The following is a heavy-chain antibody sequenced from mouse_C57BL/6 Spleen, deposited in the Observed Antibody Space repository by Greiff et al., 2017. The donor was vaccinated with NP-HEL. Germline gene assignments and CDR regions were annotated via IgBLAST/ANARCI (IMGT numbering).Heavy chain of an antibody. D-gene: IGHD3-2*02. J-gene: IGHJ4*01. CDR3: ARWAQAGAMDY. Sequence: VQLQQSGPELVKPGASVKISCKASGYSFTGYFMNWVMQSPGKSLEWIGRINPYNGDTFYNQKFKGKATLTVDKSSSTAHMELRSLTSEDSAVYDCARWAQAGAMDYWGQGTSVTVSS. V-gene: IGHV1-20*01. CDR1: GYSFTGYF. CDR2: INPYNGDT.